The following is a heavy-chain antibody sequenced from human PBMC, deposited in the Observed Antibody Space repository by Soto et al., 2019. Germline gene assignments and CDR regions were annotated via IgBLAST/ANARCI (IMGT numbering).Heavy chain of an antibody. CDR1: GGSISSGGYY. D-gene: IGHD2-15*01. V-gene: IGHV4-31*03. Sequence: QVQLQESGPGLVKPSQTLSLTCTVSGGSISSGGYYWSWIGQRPGKGLEWSVYSYYSGSTYYNPALKSRVTISVDTSKNQFSLKLSSVTAADKAVYYCARDSGGIDPWGQGTLVTVSS. J-gene: IGHJ5*02. CDR3: ARDSGGIDP. CDR2: SYYSGST.